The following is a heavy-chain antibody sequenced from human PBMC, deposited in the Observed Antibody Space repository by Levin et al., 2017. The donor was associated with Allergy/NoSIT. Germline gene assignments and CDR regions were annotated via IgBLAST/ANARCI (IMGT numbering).Heavy chain of an antibody. J-gene: IGHJ1*01. V-gene: IGHV3-23*01. CDR2: ISGSGGST. D-gene: IGHD1-26*01. CDR1: GFTFSSYA. Sequence: RASETLSLTCAASGFTFSSYAMSWVRQAPGKGLEWVSAISGSGGSTYYADSVKGRFTISRDNSTNTLYLQMNSLRAEDTAVYYCAKEARAERYRTTIPPPFQHWGQGTLVTVSS. CDR3: AKEARAERYRTTIPPPFQH.